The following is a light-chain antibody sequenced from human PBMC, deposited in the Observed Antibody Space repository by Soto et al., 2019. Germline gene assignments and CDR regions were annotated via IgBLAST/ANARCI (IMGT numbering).Light chain of an antibody. CDR3: QQSYSTPPT. CDR1: QSISSY. CDR2: AAS. Sequence: DIQMTQSPSSLSASVGDRVTITCRASQSISSYLNWYQQKPGKATKILIYAASSLQSGVPSRFSGSGSGTAFTLTISSLKPEDFATYYCQQSYSTPPTFGQGTKVAIK. J-gene: IGKJ1*01. V-gene: IGKV1-39*01.